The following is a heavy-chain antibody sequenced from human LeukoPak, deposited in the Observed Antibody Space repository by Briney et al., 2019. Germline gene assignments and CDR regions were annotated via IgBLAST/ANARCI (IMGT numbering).Heavy chain of an antibody. CDR1: GFTFSDYY. Sequence: PGGSLRLSCAASGFTFSDYYMSWIRQVPGKGLEWVSYISDSGSTIYYADSVKGRFTISRDNAKSSLYLQMNSLRAEDTAVDYCAREGGDWGEGYFDYWGQGTLVTVSS. CDR3: AREGGDWGEGYFDY. V-gene: IGHV3-11*01. D-gene: IGHD3-16*01. J-gene: IGHJ4*02. CDR2: ISDSGSTI.